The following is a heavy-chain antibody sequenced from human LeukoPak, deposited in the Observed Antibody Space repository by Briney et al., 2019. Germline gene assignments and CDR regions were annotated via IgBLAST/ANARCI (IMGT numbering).Heavy chain of an antibody. CDR3: AKGFYDNSASGVFDI. CDR2: ISASGGST. V-gene: IGHV3-23*01. Sequence: SGGSLRLSCAASGFTISSFATSWVRQAPGKGLEWVSGISASGGSTYYADSVKGRFTISRDNSKNTLYLQMNSLRAEDTAVYYCAKGFYDNSASGVFDIWGQGTMVTVSS. CDR1: GFTISSFA. J-gene: IGHJ3*02. D-gene: IGHD3-22*01.